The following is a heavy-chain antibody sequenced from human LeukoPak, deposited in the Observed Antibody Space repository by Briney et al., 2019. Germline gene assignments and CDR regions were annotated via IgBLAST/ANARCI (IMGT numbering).Heavy chain of an antibody. D-gene: IGHD3-10*01. CDR1: GFTFSSYA. CDR2: ITRNGGST. Sequence: RSGGSLRLSCAASGFTFSSYAMSWVRQAPGMGLEWLSAITRNGGSTYYADSVKGRFTISRDNSKNTLYLQVNSLRAEDTAVYYCAKGSGSSSPRRAYGMDVWGQGTTVTVSS. J-gene: IGHJ6*02. CDR3: AKGSGSSSPRRAYGMDV. V-gene: IGHV3-23*01.